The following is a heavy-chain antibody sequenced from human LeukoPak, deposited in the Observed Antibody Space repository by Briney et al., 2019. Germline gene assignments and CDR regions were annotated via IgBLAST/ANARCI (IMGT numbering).Heavy chain of an antibody. V-gene: IGHV4-4*07. CDR1: GGSISSYY. CDR2: IYTSGST. J-gene: IGHJ4*02. D-gene: IGHD3-10*01. Sequence: SETLSLTCTVSGGSISSYYWSWIRQPAGKGLEWIGRIYTSGSTNYNPSLKSRVTISVDTSKNQFSLKLSSVTAADTAVYYCAREHPDRNTMVRGVGWGQGTLVTVSS. CDR3: AREHPDRNTMVRGVG.